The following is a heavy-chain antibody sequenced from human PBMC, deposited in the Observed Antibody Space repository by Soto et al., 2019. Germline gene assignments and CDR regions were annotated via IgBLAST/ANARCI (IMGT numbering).Heavy chain of an antibody. CDR3: ARGGIYDYGGNSGMAIGY. D-gene: IGHD4-17*01. V-gene: IGHV6-1*01. J-gene: IGHJ4*02. CDR2: TYYRSKWYN. CDR1: GDSVSSNSAA. Sequence: SQTLSLTCAISGDSVSSNSAAWNWIRQSPSRGLEWLGRTYYRSKWYNDYAVSVKSRITINPDTSKNQFSLQLNSVTPEDTAVYYCARGGIYDYGGNSGMAIGYWGQGTLVTVSS.